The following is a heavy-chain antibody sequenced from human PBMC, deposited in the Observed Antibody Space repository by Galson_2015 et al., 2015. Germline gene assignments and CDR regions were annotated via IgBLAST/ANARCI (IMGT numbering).Heavy chain of an antibody. V-gene: IGHV3-11*01. CDR1: GFTLSDYY. J-gene: IGHJ4*02. Sequence: SLRLSCAASGFTLSDYYMSWIRQAPGKGLEWISYISFQNTTIYYADSVKGRFTISRDNAKNVLYLQMNSLRAEDTAAYYCARRTSRKGPRPGFLDHWGQGTLVTVAS. CDR3: ARRTSRKGPRPGFLDH. CDR2: ISFQNTTI. D-gene: IGHD2-21*01.